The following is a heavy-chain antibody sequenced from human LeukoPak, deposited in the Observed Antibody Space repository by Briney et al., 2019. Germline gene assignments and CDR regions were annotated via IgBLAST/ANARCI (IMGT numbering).Heavy chain of an antibody. J-gene: IGHJ4*02. CDR1: GGSISSSSYY. CDR3: ARHGYSYGNSFDD. Sequence: PSETLSLTCTVSGGSISSSSYYWGGLRQPPGKRLEWSGSIYYSGSTYYNPSLKSRVTISVDTSKNQFSLKLSSVTAPDTAVYYCARHGYSYGNSFDDWGQGTLATASS. V-gene: IGHV4-39*01. CDR2: IYYSGST. D-gene: IGHD5-18*01.